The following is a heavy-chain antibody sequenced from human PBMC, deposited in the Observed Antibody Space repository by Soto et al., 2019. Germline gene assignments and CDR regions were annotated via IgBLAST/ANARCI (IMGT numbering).Heavy chain of an antibody. CDR3: ANRQAYGSGRASWFDY. CDR1: GFTFDEYA. CDR2: ISWNSGSI. V-gene: IGHV3-9*01. D-gene: IGHD3-10*01. Sequence: SLRLSWAASGFTFDEYAMHWVRQAPGKGLEWGSGISWNSGSIGYADSVKGRFTISRDNAKNSLYLQMNSLRAKDTALYYCANRQAYGSGRASWFDYWGQET. J-gene: IGHJ4*02.